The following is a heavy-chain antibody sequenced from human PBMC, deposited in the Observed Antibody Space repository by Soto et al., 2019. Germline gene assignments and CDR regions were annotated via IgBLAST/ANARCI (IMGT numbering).Heavy chain of an antibody. CDR3: AKNQGVELVPLATVDWFDP. CDR1: GFIFENFG. Sequence: PGGSLRLSCAASGFIFENFGMSWVRQAPGKGLEWISSISGRGFKKYYADSVKGRFTISRDNSKSTVYLELNNLSAEDTGVYHCAKNQGVELVPLATVDWFDPWGQGSVVTVSS. V-gene: IGHV3-23*01. CDR2: ISGRGFKK. J-gene: IGHJ5*02. D-gene: IGHD1-26*01.